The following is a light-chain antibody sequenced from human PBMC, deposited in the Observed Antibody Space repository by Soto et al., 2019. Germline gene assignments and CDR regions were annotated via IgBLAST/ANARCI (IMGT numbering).Light chain of an antibody. CDR1: QSISSY. J-gene: IGKJ3*01. CDR2: AAS. Sequence: DIQMTQSPSSLSVSVGDRVTISCRASQSISSYLYWYQQKPGKAPKLLIYAASSWDSGVPSRFSGSGSGTDFTLTISSLQSEDFAVYYCQQCYSTPITFGPGTKVDIK. V-gene: IGKV1-39*01. CDR3: QQCYSTPIT.